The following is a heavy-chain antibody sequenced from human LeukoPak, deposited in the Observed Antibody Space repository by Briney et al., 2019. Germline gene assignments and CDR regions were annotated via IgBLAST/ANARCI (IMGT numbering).Heavy chain of an antibody. V-gene: IGHV1-69*06. CDR3: ARGDVVVPAAFLHAFDI. J-gene: IGHJ3*02. CDR2: IIPIFGTA. D-gene: IGHD2-2*01. Sequence: SVEVSCKASGGTFSSYAISWVRQAPGQGLEWMGGIIPIFGTANYAQKFQGRVTITADKSTSTAYMELSSLRSEDTAVYYCARGDVVVPAAFLHAFDIWGQGTMATVSS. CDR1: GGTFSSYA.